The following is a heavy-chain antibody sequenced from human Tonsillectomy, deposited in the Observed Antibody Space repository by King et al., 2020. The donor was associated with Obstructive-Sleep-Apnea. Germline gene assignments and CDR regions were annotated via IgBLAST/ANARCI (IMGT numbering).Heavy chain of an antibody. Sequence: VQLVESGGGVVQPGRSLRLSCAASGFTFSSYAMHWVRQAPGKGLEWVAVISYDGSNKYYADSVKGRFTISRDNSKNTLYLQMNSLRAEDTAVYYCARDRSWLVRYYYYGMDVWGQGTTVTVSS. V-gene: IGHV3-30-3*01. J-gene: IGHJ6*02. D-gene: IGHD6-19*01. CDR1: GFTFSSYA. CDR2: ISYDGSNK. CDR3: ARDRSWLVRYYYYGMDV.